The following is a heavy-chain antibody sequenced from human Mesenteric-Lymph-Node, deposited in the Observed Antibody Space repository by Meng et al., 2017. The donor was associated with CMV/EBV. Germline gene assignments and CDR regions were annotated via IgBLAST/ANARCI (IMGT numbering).Heavy chain of an antibody. Sequence: SYGITWVRQAPGQGLEWMGRIIPLLGIPNYAQKFQGRVSIVADKSTSTAYMELSSLRSEDTAVYYCAVGVRTYYYGSGSYYNSLDYWGQGTLVTVSS. V-gene: IGHV1-69*04. D-gene: IGHD3-10*01. J-gene: IGHJ4*02. CDR1: SYG. CDR3: AVGVRTYYYGSGSYYNSLDY. CDR2: IIPLLGIP.